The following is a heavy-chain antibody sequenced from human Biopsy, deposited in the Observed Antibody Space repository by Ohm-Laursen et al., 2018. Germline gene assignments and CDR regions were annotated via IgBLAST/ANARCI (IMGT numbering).Heavy chain of an antibody. J-gene: IGHJ4*02. CDR3: ARVGSGWAPFDK. V-gene: IGHV4-38-2*01. D-gene: IGHD6-19*01. Sequence: GTLSLTCAVSGYSISSDYRWGWVRQAPGKTLEWLGNIFKDGNTHYNPSLRSRLIISIDTSKNQFSLMMTSVSGADTAVYFCARVGSGWAPFDKWGPGTLVTVSS. CDR1: GYSISSDYR. CDR2: IFKDGNT.